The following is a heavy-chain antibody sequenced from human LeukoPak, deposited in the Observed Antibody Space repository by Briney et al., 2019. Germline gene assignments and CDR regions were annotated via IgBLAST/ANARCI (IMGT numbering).Heavy chain of an antibody. J-gene: IGHJ5*02. Sequence: SSETLSLTCAASGGSISSSNWWSWVRQPPGKGLEWIGEIYHSGSTNYNPSLKSRVTISVDTSKNQFSLKLSSVTAADTAVYYCARFGGRRQRPPWGQGTLVTVSS. CDR3: ARFGGRRQRPP. CDR1: GGSISSSNW. V-gene: IGHV4-4*02. D-gene: IGHD1-26*01. CDR2: IYHSGST.